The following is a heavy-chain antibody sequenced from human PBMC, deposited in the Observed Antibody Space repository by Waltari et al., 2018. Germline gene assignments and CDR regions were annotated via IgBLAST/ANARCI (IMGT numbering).Heavy chain of an antibody. CDR3: ARMGGYYCSGGSCLSDY. J-gene: IGHJ4*02. V-gene: IGHV2-70D*14. CDR1: GFSLSTSGMR. Sequence: QVTLTESGPALVKPTQTLTLTCTFSGFSLSTSGMRVSWVRQPPGKALEWLARIAWDDDKFYSTSLKTRITISKDTSKIQVVLTMTNMDPVDTATYYCARMGGYYCSGGSCLSDYWGQGTLVTVSS. CDR2: IAWDDDK. D-gene: IGHD2-15*01.